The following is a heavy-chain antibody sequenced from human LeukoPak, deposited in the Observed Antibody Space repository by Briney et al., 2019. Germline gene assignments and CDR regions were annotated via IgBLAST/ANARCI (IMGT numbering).Heavy chain of an antibody. CDR3: PTEYSRGWYYFDS. CDR2: IKSKTDGGTT. J-gene: IGHJ4*02. CDR1: GFTFSNAW. V-gene: IGHV3-15*01. D-gene: IGHD6-19*01. Sequence: PGGSLRLSCAASGFTFSNAWMSWVRQAPGKGLEWVGRIKSKTDGGTTDYAAPVKGRFTISRDDSKNTLYLQMNSLKTEDTAVYYCPTEYSRGWYYFDSWPRDPWSPSPQ.